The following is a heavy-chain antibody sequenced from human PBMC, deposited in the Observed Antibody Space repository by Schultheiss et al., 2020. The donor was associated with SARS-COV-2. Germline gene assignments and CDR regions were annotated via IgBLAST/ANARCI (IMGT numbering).Heavy chain of an antibody. CDR1: GFTFSSYG. CDR3: ARDSGVEMATIPFDY. CDR2: IRYDGSNK. J-gene: IGHJ4*02. D-gene: IGHD5-24*01. Sequence: GGSLRLSCAASGFTFSSYGMHWVRQAPGKGLEWVAFIRYDGSNKYYADSVKGRFTISRDNSKNTLYLQMNSLRAEDTAVYYCARDSGVEMATIPFDYWGQGTLVTVSS. V-gene: IGHV3-30*02.